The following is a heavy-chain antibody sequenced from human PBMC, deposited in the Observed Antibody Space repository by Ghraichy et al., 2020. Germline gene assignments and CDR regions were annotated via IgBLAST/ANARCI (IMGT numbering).Heavy chain of an antibody. Sequence: GGSLRLSCAASGFTFSSYGMHWVRQAPGKGFEWVTLISYDGGTIYYADSVKGRFTISRDNSKNTLYLQMNRLRAEDSAIYYCAKAQFYYDSRNYFHSWGQGTLVTVSS. V-gene: IGHV3-30*18. CDR3: AKAQFYYDSRNYFHS. D-gene: IGHD3-22*01. CDR1: GFTFSSYG. CDR2: ISYDGGTI. J-gene: IGHJ4*02.